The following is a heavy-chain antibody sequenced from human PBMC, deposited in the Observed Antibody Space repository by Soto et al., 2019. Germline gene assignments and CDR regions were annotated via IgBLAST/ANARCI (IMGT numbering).Heavy chain of an antibody. Sequence: ASVKVSCKASGYTFTSYGISWVRQASGQGLEWMGWISAYNGNTNYAQKLQGRVTMTTDTSTSSAYMELRSLRSDDTAVYYCARTLGVVPAAKAHYYYYGMDVWGQGTTVTVSS. J-gene: IGHJ6*02. CDR3: ARTLGVVPAAKAHYYYYGMDV. D-gene: IGHD2-2*01. CDR2: ISAYNGNT. V-gene: IGHV1-18*04. CDR1: GYTFTSYG.